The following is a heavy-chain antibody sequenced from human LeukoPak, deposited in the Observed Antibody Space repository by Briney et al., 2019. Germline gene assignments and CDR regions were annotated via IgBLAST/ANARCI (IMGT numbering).Heavy chain of an antibody. CDR1: GGSISSYY. CDR2: MYYSGTI. J-gene: IGHJ4*02. V-gene: IGHV4-59*01. CDR3: ARAWATDYFDY. Sequence: SETLSLTCTVSGGSISSYYWSWIRQPPEKGLEWIGYMYYSGTINYNPSLKSRVTISVDTSKNQFSLKLSSVTAADTAMYYCARAWATDYFDYWGQGSLVTVSS.